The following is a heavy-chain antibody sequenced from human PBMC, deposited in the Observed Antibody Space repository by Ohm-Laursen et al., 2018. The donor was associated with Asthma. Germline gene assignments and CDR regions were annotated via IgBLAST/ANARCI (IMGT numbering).Heavy chain of an antibody. CDR1: GFIFSSYA. Sequence: SLRLSCAASGFIFSSYAMTWVRQAPGKGLEWVSGISSSGGTTSYADDVKGRFIVSRDNSRNTLFLQMNSLRAEDTAVYYCAKTLSTGHAPNDHWGQGTLVTVSS. V-gene: IGHV3-23*01. D-gene: IGHD2-8*02. CDR2: ISSSGGTT. J-gene: IGHJ4*02. CDR3: AKTLSTGHAPNDH.